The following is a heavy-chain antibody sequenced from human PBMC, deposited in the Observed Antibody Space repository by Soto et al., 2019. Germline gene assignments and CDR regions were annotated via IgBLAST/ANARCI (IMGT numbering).Heavy chain of an antibody. D-gene: IGHD6-19*01. J-gene: IGHJ6*02. CDR2: IYTDDNI. CDR1: GFTVSGNY. CDR3: ATGLIAKYGMDV. V-gene: IGHV3-53*01. Sequence: EGQLVESGGGLVQPGGSLRLSCSASGFTVSGNYVTWVRQAPGKGLEWVSVIYTDDNIYYADSVTGRFSISRDNSKNTFYLQMNRLRVEDTAVYYCATGLIAKYGMDVWGQGTTVTVSS.